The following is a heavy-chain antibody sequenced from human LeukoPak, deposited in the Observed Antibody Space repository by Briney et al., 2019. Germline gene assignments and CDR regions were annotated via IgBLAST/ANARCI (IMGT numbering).Heavy chain of an antibody. CDR1: GYTFSTYG. CDR2: INPYNGNT. V-gene: IGHV1-18*01. D-gene: IGHD1-20*01. J-gene: IGHJ4*02. CDR3: ARDVITATAQIDY. Sequence: ASVKVSCKASGYTFSTYGISWVRQAPGQGLEWMGWINPYNGNTKYAQQLQDRVTMTSETSTSTAYMELRSLRSDDTAVYYCARDVITATAQIDYWGQGTLVTVSS.